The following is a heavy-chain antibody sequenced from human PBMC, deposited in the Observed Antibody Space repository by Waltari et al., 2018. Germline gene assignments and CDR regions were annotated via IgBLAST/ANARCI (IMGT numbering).Heavy chain of an antibody. CDR1: GFSFTGFW. V-gene: IGHV3-74*01. CDR3: TRDNWGTSDY. Sequence: EVQLVESGGGLVQPGGSLRLSCAASGFSFTGFWIHWVRQAPGKGLEWVSRINPAGSATTYADSVRGRFTISRDNAQNTLHLQMNSLRVEDTAMYYCTRDNWGTSDYWGQGTLVTVSS. CDR2: INPAGSAT. D-gene: IGHD7-27*01. J-gene: IGHJ4*02.